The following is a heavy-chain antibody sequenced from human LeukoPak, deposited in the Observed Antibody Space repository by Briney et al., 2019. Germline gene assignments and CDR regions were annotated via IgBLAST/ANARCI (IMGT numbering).Heavy chain of an antibody. D-gene: IGHD3-9*01. J-gene: IGHJ6*02. CDR2: IYSGGST. CDR3: TRDLMDYDVSTGLHHYYMDV. V-gene: IGHV3-53*01. Sequence: GGSLRLSCAASGFTVSSNYMSWVRQAPGKGLEWVSVIYSGGSTYYADSVKGRFTTSRDNAKNTLYLQMNTLRVEDTAVYYCTRDLMDYDVSTGLHHYYMDVWGQGTTVTVSS. CDR1: GFTVSSNY.